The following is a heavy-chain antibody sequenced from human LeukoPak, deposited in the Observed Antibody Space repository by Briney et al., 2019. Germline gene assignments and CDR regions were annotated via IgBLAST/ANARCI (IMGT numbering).Heavy chain of an antibody. CDR1: GFTFNTYA. V-gene: IGHV3-23*01. CDR3: AKTYYYDSSGYSHYLAYDY. J-gene: IGHJ4*02. CDR2: ISGSGAFT. Sequence: GGSLRLSCAASGFTFNTYAMSWVRQAPGRGLEWVSTISGSGAFTKYADSVTGRFTISRDNSRNTLYLQLNSLRAEDTATYYCAKTYYYDSSGYSHYLAYDYWGQGTLVTVSS. D-gene: IGHD3-22*01.